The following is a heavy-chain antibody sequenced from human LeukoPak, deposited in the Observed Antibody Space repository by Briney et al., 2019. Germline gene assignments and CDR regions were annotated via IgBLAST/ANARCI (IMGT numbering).Heavy chain of an antibody. CDR1: GYTFTGYY. D-gene: IGHD5-18*01. J-gene: IGHJ4*02. CDR2: INPNSGGT. V-gene: IGHV1-2*02. Sequence: ASVKVSCKASGYTFTGYYMHWVRQAPGQGLEWMGWINPNSGGTNYAQKFQGRVTMTRDTPISTAYMELSRLRSDDTAVYCCARVRGQLWLFFSYWGQGTLVTVSS. CDR3: ARVRGQLWLFFSY.